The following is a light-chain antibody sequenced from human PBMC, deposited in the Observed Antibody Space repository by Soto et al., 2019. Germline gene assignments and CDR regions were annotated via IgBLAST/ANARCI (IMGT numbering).Light chain of an antibody. Sequence: QSALTQPASVSGSPGQSITISCTGTSSDIGAFNYVSWYQQHPGKAPKLIIFEVSNRPSGVSDRFSGAKSGNTASLIISGLQPEDEADYHCSSYTGGLTYWVFGGGTKVTVL. J-gene: IGLJ3*02. CDR1: SSDIGAFNY. V-gene: IGLV2-14*01. CDR3: SSYTGGLTYWV. CDR2: EVS.